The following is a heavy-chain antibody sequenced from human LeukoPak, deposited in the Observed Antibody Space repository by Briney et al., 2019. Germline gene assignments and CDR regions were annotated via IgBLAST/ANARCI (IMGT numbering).Heavy chain of an antibody. CDR1: GGSIGSGTYY. CDR2: IYHSGSA. J-gene: IGHJ5*02. Sequence: SETLSLTCTVSGGSIGSGTYYWGWIRQSPGKGLEWIGSIYHSGSAYYNPSLKSRVTISVDTSKNQFSLKLSSVTAADTAVYYCARGRRGRPFDPWGQGTLVTVSS. CDR3: ARGRRGRPFDP. D-gene: IGHD3-16*01. V-gene: IGHV4-39*07.